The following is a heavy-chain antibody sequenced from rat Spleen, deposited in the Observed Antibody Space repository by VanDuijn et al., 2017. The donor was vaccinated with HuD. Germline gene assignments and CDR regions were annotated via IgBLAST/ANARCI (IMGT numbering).Heavy chain of an antibody. J-gene: IGHJ4*01. V-gene: IGHV5-25*01. CDR1: GFTFSNYY. CDR2: IRTSGSRT. CDR3: ARQDRNVMDA. Sequence: EVQLVESGGGLVQPGRSLKLPCAASGFTFSNYYMAWVRQAPKKGLEWVATIRTSGSRTYYPDSVKGRFTISRDNAKSSLYLQMNSLKSEDTATYYCARQDRNVMDAWGQGASVTVSS.